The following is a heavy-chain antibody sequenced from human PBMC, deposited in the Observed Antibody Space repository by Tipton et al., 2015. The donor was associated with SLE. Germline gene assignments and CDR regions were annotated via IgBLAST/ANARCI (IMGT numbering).Heavy chain of an antibody. CDR3: VKIAGSGTDARDY. D-gene: IGHD3/OR15-3a*01. V-gene: IGHV3-9*01. CDR1: GFTFDEYA. CDR2: ISWSGADT. Sequence: SLRLSCAASGFTFDEYAMHWVRQVPGKGLEWVSGISWSGADTGYADSVKGRFTISRDNAKNSLYLQMNSLRPEDTALYYCVKIAGSGTDARDYWGQGTLVTVSS. J-gene: IGHJ4*02.